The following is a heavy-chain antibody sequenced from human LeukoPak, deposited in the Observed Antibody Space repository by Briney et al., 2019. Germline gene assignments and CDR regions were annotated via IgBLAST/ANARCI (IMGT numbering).Heavy chain of an antibody. CDR1: GFTFSSYS. Sequence: PGGSLRLSCAASGFTFSSYSMNWVRQATGKGLEWVSAIGIGGDTYYPGSVKGRFTISRENAKNSLYLQMNSLRAGDTAVYYCVRQATPHGHFDYWGQGILVTVSS. CDR3: VRQATPHGHFDY. D-gene: IGHD2-15*01. CDR2: IGIGGDT. V-gene: IGHV3-13*01. J-gene: IGHJ4*02.